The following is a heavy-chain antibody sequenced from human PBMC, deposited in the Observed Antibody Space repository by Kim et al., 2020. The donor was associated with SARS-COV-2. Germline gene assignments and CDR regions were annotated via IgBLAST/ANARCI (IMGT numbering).Heavy chain of an antibody. Sequence: GGSLRLSCAASGFRFTNYAMSWVRQVPGKGLEWVAAVSENGDTTYFAKSVQGRFSISRDNFEDTLSLQMGGLRAEDSVIYYCARETLISRAKYFVPWAQG. CDR3: ARETLISRAKYFVP. J-gene: IGHJ5*02. CDR2: VSENGDTT. D-gene: IGHD2-2*01. CDR1: GFRFTNYA. V-gene: IGHV3-23*01.